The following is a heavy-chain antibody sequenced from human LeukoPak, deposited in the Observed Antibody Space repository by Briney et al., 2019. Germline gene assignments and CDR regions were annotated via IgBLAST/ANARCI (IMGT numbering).Heavy chain of an antibody. CDR2: IWYDGSNK. CDR1: GFTSSSYG. Sequence: GRSLRLSCAASGFTSSSYGMHWVRQAPGKGLEWVAVIWYDGSNKYYADSVKGRFTISRDNSKNTLYLQMNSLRAEDTAVYYCARVKSYSSSPPDYWGQGTLVTVSS. D-gene: IGHD6-13*01. CDR3: ARVKSYSSSPPDY. V-gene: IGHV3-33*01. J-gene: IGHJ4*02.